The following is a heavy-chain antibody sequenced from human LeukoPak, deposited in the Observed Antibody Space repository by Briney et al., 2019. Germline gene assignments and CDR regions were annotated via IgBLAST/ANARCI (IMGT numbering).Heavy chain of an antibody. D-gene: IGHD3-16*01. V-gene: IGHV3-23*01. CDR1: GFTFKNYG. Sequence: GGSLRLSCAASGFTFKNYGMSWVRQAPGKGLEWVSDISGTGANTYSADSVKGRFTISRDNSKNTVYLQMNSLRAEDTAVYYCARDPASSGLAAFEIWGQGTMVTVSS. CDR3: ARDPASSGLAAFEI. CDR2: ISGTGANT. J-gene: IGHJ3*02.